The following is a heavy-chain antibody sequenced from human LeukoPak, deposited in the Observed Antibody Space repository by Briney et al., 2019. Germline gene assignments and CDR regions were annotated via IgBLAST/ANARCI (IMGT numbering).Heavy chain of an antibody. V-gene: IGHV3-48*01. CDR3: AKDRQPEAARPFDY. D-gene: IGHD6-6*01. Sequence: GGSLRLSGTASGFTFSSYSMNWVRQAPGKGLEWVSYISSDSNNIQYADSVKGRFTISRDNAKNSLYLQMNSLRAEDTAVYFCAKDRQPEAARPFDYWGQGTLVTVSS. CDR1: GFTFSSYS. J-gene: IGHJ4*02. CDR2: ISSDSNNI.